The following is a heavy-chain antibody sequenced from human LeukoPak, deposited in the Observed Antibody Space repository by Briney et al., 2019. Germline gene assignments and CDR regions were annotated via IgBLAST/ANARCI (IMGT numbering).Heavy chain of an antibody. Sequence: SQTLSLTCAISGDSVSSNSAAWNWIRQSPSRGLEWPGRTYYRSKWYNDYAVSVKSRITINPDTSKNQFSLQLNSVTPEDTAVYYCARVSSYGSGSIYSTFYYGMDVWGKGTTVTVSS. V-gene: IGHV6-1*01. J-gene: IGHJ6*04. CDR1: GDSVSSNSAA. CDR2: TYYRSKWYN. CDR3: ARVSSYGSGSIYSTFYYGMDV. D-gene: IGHD3-10*01.